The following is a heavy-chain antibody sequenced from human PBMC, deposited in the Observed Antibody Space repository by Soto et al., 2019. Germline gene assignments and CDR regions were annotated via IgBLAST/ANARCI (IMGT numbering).Heavy chain of an antibody. Sequence: ASLKVSCKASGGTFSSYAISWVRQAPGQGLEWMGGIIPIFGTANYAQKFQGRVTITADESTSTAYMELSSLRSEDTAVYYCARADSSGLYYFDYWGQGTLVTVSS. J-gene: IGHJ4*02. CDR3: ARADSSGLYYFDY. CDR1: GGTFSSYA. D-gene: IGHD3-22*01. CDR2: IIPIFGTA. V-gene: IGHV1-69*13.